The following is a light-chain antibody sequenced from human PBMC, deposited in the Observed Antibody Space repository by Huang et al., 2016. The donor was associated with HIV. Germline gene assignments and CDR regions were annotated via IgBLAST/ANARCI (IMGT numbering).Light chain of an antibody. CDR2: GAS. Sequence: EVVMTQSPATLSVSPGERATLSCRASQSVGSNLAWYQQKPGQAPRLLIYGASTRATCIPARFTGSGSGTEFTLTLNSLQSEDFAVYYCQQYSNWPPKTFGQGTKVEIK. J-gene: IGKJ1*01. CDR3: QQYSNWPPKT. CDR1: QSVGSN. V-gene: IGKV3-15*01.